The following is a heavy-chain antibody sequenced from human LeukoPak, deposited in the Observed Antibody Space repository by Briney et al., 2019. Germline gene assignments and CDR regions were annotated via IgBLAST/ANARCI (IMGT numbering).Heavy chain of an antibody. V-gene: IGHV4-61*02. D-gene: IGHD6-13*01. CDR3: ARGNSSSWPLDY. CDR1: GGSISSASYY. Sequence: SETLSLTCTVSGGSISSASYYWSWIRQPAGKGLEWIGRVYTSGSTNYNPSLESRVTMTVDTSKNQFSLNLSSVTAADTAVYYCARGNSSSWPLDYWGQGALVTVSS. CDR2: VYTSGST. J-gene: IGHJ4*02.